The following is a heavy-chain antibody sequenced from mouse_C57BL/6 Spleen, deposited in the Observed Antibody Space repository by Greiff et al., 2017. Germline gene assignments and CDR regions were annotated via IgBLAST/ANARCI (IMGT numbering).Heavy chain of an antibody. J-gene: IGHJ2*01. CDR3: ARDYDGSSYRRGCDY. D-gene: IGHD1-1*01. Sequence: VQLQQPGAELVRPGSSVKLSCKASGFTFTGYCMHWVKQRPKQGLEWIGNIDPSDSETHYTPKFKDKATLTADKSSSTAYMQLSSLTSEDSAGYYCARDYDGSSYRRGCDYWGQGTTLTVSS. CDR2: IDPSDSET. V-gene: IGHV1-52*01. CDR1: GFTFTGYC.